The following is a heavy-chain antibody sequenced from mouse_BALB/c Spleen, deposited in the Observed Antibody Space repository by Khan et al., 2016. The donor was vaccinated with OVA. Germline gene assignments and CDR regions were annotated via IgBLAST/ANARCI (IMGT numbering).Heavy chain of an antibody. CDR1: GYTFINYW. Sequence: QVQLKESGAELAKPGASVKMSCKASGYTFINYWILWVKQRPGQGLEWIGYINPSTGYTEYNQNFKDKATLTADKSSSTAYMQLSSLTSEDSAVXYGARRGLRWDFDYWGQGTTLTVSS. J-gene: IGHJ2*01. CDR2: INPSTGYT. D-gene: IGHD1-1*01. V-gene: IGHV1-7*01. CDR3: ARRGLRWDFDY.